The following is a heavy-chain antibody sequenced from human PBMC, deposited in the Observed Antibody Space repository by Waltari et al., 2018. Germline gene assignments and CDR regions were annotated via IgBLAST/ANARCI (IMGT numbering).Heavy chain of an antibody. Sequence: QVQLQESRPGLVKPSETLSLPCAVSGYSISSGYYWDWIRQPPGKGLEWIGSIYHSGSTYYNPSLKSRVTISVDTSKNQFSLKLSSVTAADTAVYYCASLWYNWAFDYWGQGTLVTVSS. CDR2: IYHSGST. J-gene: IGHJ4*02. V-gene: IGHV4-38-2*01. CDR1: GYSISSGYY. D-gene: IGHD1-1*01. CDR3: ASLWYNWAFDY.